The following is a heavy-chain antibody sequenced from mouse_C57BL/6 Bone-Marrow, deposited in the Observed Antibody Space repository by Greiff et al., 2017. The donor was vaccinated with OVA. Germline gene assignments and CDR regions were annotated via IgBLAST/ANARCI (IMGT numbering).Heavy chain of an antibody. J-gene: IGHJ3*01. CDR3: ARGRYGRAWFAY. V-gene: IGHV1-81*01. D-gene: IGHD1-1*01. CDR1: GYTFTSYG. CDR2: IYPRSGNT. Sequence: LQESGAELARPGASVKLSCKASGYTFTSYGISWVKQRTGQGLEWIGEIYPRSGNTYYNEKFKGKATLTADKSSSTAYMELRSLTSEDSAVYFCARGRYGRAWFAYWGQGTLVTVSA.